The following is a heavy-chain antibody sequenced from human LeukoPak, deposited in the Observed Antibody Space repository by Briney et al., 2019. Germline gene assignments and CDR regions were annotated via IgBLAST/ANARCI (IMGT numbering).Heavy chain of an antibody. CDR2: ISSSSTYI. CDR1: GFTFSLYS. Sequence: GGSLRLSCAASGFTFSLYSVNWVRQAPGKGLEWVSSISSSSTYIYYADSVKGRFTISRDNAENSLFLQMNSLRAEDTAVYYCARDSSSPYWDFDLWGRGTLVTVSS. CDR3: ARDSSSPYWDFDL. J-gene: IGHJ2*01. V-gene: IGHV3-21*01.